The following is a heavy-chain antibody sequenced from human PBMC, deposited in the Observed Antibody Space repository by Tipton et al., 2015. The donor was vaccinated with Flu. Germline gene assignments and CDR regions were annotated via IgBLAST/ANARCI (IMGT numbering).Heavy chain of an antibody. V-gene: IGHV4-38-2*01. J-gene: IGHJ5*02. CDR2: IYHSGTT. D-gene: IGHD4-11*01. CDR3: ASRDFSNYVSEPKNWFDI. CDR1: GYSIRSAYY. Sequence: PGLVKPSETLSLTCSVSGYSIRSAYYWGWVRRPQGKGLEWIGTIYHSGTTYYNPSLKSRLTISVARARPQFSLRLTSVTAADTAVYFCASRDFSNYVSEPKNWFDIWGQGTLVTVSS.